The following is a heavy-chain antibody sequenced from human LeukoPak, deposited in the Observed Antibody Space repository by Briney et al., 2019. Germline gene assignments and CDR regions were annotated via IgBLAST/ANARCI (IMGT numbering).Heavy chain of an antibody. CDR3: ARDDIAVATCFDY. Sequence: EGSLRLSCAASGFTFSSYWMSWVRRAPGKGLEWVSSISSGSSYIYYADSVKGRFTISRDNAKNSLYLQMNSLRAEDTAVYYCARDDIAVATCFDYWGQGTLVTVSS. J-gene: IGHJ4*02. D-gene: IGHD6-19*01. CDR1: GFTFSSYW. V-gene: IGHV3-21*01. CDR2: ISSGSSYI.